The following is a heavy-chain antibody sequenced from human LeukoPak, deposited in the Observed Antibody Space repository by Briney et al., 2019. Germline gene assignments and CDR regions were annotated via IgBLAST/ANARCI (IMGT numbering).Heavy chain of an antibody. J-gene: IGHJ5*02. CDR2: IYPSGST. D-gene: IGHD2-2*01. CDR3: ARLVKDIVVVPAAMPFDRFDP. Sequence: SGTLSLTCAVSGGSFSSGNWWSWVRQSPGKGLEWIGQIYPSGSTNYNPSLKSRVTISVDTSKNQFSLKLSSVTAADTAVYYCARLVKDIVVVPAAMPFDRFDPWGQGTLVTVSS. CDR1: GGSFSSGNW. V-gene: IGHV4-4*02.